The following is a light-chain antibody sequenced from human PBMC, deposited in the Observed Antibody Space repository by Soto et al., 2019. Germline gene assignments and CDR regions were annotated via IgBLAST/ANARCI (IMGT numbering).Light chain of an antibody. CDR3: QQSYSTPIT. J-gene: IGKJ5*01. Sequence: IVLTQSPGTVSLSPGEIATLSCRASQSVSSHVVWYQQKPGQAPRLLISDSSTRATGIPARFSGSGSGTEFTLTISSLQPDDFATYYCQQSYSTPITFGQGTRLEIK. CDR1: QSVSSH. V-gene: IGKV3-15*01. CDR2: DSS.